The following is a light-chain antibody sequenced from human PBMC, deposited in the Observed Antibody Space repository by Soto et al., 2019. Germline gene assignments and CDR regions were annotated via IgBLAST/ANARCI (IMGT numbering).Light chain of an antibody. CDR1: SSDVGGYNY. CDR2: DVS. J-gene: IGLJ2*01. V-gene: IGLV2-14*01. CDR3: SSYTGSRTPLV. Sequence: QSALTQAASVSGSPGQSITISCTGTSSDVGGYNYVSWYQQHPGKAPKLMIYDVSNRPSGVSNRFSGSKSGNTASLTISGVQAEDEADYYCSSYTGSRTPLVFGGGTKLTVL.